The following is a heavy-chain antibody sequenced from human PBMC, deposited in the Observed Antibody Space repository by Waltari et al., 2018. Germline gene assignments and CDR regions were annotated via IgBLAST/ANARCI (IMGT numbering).Heavy chain of an antibody. J-gene: IGHJ6*02. CDR1: GFTFSTYW. D-gene: IGHD2-15*01. CDR2: ITSDGRRT. CDR3: ASHRPGGYGMDV. Sequence: VQLGESGGGLVQPGGSLRLSCEASGFTFSTYWMCWVRQVPGKGLVWVSTITSDGRRTRYADSVKGRFTVSRDNAKNTLYLQMNSLRAEDTAVYYCASHRPGGYGMDVWGHGTTVTVSS. V-gene: IGHV3-74*01.